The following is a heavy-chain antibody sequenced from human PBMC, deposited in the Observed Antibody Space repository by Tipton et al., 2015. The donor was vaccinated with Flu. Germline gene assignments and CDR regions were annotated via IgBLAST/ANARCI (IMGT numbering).Heavy chain of an antibody. CDR2: ISHSGRT. CDR3: ARSTYYYSSGSSDY. CDR1: DYSISSGYY. D-gene: IGHD3-10*01. J-gene: IGHJ4*02. Sequence: PGLVKPSETLSLICAVSDYSISSGYYWGWVRQPPGKGLEWIGCISHSGRTYYNPSLKSRVTISVDTAKNQFSQRLNSVTASDTAVYYCARSTYYYSSGSSDYWGQGTLVTVSS. V-gene: IGHV4-38-2*01.